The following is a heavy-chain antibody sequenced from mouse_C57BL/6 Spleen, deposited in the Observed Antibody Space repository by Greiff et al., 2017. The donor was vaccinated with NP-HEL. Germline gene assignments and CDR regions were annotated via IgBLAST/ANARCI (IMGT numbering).Heavy chain of an antibody. D-gene: IGHD2-2*01. Sequence: VQLQQPGAELVKPGASVKLSCKASGYTFTSYWMHWVKQRPGQGLEWIGMIHPNSGSTNYNEKFKSKATLTVDKSSSTAYMQLSSLTSEDSAVYYCARWDYGSAWAAYWGQGTLVTVSA. J-gene: IGHJ3*01. V-gene: IGHV1-64*01. CDR1: GYTFTSYW. CDR3: ARWDYGSAWAAY. CDR2: IHPNSGST.